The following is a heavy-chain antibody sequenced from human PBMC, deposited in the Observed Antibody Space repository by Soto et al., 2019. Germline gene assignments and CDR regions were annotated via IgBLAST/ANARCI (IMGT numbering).Heavy chain of an antibody. Sequence: SETLSLTCTVSGGSISSYYWSWIRQPPGKGLEWIGYIYYSGSTNYNPSLKSRVTISVDTSKSQFSLKLSSVTAADTAVYYCARALSIAARPFDYWGQGTLVTVSS. V-gene: IGHV4-59*01. D-gene: IGHD6-6*01. CDR1: GGSISSYY. J-gene: IGHJ4*02. CDR2: IYYSGST. CDR3: ARALSIAARPFDY.